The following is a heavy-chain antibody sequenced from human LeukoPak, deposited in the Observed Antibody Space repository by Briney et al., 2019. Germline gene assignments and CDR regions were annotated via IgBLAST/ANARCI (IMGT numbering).Heavy chain of an antibody. V-gene: IGHV3-21*04. CDR1: GFTFSSYS. Sequence: PGGSLRLSCAASGFTFSSYSMNWVRQAPGKGLEWVSSISSSSSYIYYADSVKRRFTISRDNAKNSLYLQMNSLRAEDTAVYYCARSGGYSYGYDYWGQGTLVTVSS. CDR3: ARSGGYSYGYDY. J-gene: IGHJ4*02. D-gene: IGHD5-18*01. CDR2: ISSSSSYI.